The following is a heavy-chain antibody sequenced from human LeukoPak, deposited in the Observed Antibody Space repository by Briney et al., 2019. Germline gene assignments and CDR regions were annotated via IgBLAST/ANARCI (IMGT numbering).Heavy chain of an antibody. CDR3: AREGFYGSGRGADFDY. J-gene: IGHJ4*02. V-gene: IGHV3-48*02. D-gene: IGHD3-10*01. CDR1: GFTFSNYF. Sequence: GGSLRLSCAASGFTFSNYFMNWVRQAPGKGLEWVSYISSSSNIIYYADSVKGRFIISRDNAKNSLFLQMNSLRDEDTAVYYCAREGFYGSGRGADFDYWGQGTLVTVSS. CDR2: ISSSSNII.